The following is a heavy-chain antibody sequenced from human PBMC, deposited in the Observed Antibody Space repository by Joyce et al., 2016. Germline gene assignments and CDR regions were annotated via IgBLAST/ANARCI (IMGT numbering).Heavy chain of an antibody. V-gene: IGHV4-39*07. Sequence: QLQLQESGPGLVKPSETLSLTCTVSGGSISSSSHYWGWIRQPPGKGLEWIGSIYYSESTYYNPSLKSRVTISIDTSKNQVSLKLISVNAADTAVYYCAGGLRLLEWTRFDPWGQGILVTVSS. J-gene: IGHJ5*02. D-gene: IGHD3-3*01. CDR1: GGSISSSSHY. CDR3: AGGLRLLEWTRFDP. CDR2: IYYSEST.